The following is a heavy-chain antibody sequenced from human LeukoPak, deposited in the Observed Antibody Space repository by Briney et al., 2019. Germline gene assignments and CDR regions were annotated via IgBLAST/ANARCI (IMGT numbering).Heavy chain of an antibody. Sequence: GGSLRLSCAASGFTFSNYAMHWVRRAPGKGLEYVSAISSNGGSTYYADSVKGRFTISRDNSRNTLHLQMGSLRAEDMAVYYCARGLTTGEYWGQGTLVTVSS. CDR1: GFTFSNYA. V-gene: IGHV3-64*02. J-gene: IGHJ4*02. CDR3: ARGLTTGEY. CDR2: ISSNGGST. D-gene: IGHD4-17*01.